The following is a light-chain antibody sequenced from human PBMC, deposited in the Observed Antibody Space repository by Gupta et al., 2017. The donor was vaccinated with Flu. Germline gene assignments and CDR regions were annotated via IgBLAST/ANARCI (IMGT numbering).Light chain of an antibody. J-gene: IGLJ3*02. CDR2: SNT. Sequence: QSVLIQPPSASGTPGQRVTVSCSGSSSNIGTNTVNWYQQLPGTAPKLLIYSNTQRPSRVPDRFSGSRSGTSASLAISGLQSEDEADYYCAAWDDNRNAWVFGGGTQVTVL. CDR1: SSNIGTNT. V-gene: IGLV1-44*01. CDR3: AAWDDNRNAWV.